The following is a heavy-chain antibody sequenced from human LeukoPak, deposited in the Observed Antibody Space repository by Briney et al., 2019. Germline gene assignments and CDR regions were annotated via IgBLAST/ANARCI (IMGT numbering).Heavy chain of an antibody. D-gene: IGHD2-15*01. CDR2: ISYDGSNK. V-gene: IGHV3-30*18. J-gene: IGHJ4*02. Sequence: PGGSLRLSCAASGFTFSSYGMHWVRQAPGKGLEWVAVISYDGSNKYYADSVKGRFTISRDNSKNTLYLQMNSLRAEDTAVYYCAKDVCRRGLGYCSAGGDYRGQGTLVTVSS. CDR3: AKDVCRRGLGYCSAGGDY. CDR1: GFTFSSYG.